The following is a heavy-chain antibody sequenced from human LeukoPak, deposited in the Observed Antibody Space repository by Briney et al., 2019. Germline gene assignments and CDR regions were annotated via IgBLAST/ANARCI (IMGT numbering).Heavy chain of an antibody. CDR3: ARDHVWLQLRLEKPYFDY. CDR1: GYTFTSYG. V-gene: IGHV1-18*01. CDR2: ISAYNGNT. Sequence: GASVKAACKASGYTFTSYGISWVRQAPGQGLEWMGWISAYNGNTNYAQKLQGRVTMTTDTSTSTAYMELRSLRSDDTAVYYCARDHVWLQLRLEKPYFDYWGQGTLVTVSS. J-gene: IGHJ4*02. D-gene: IGHD3-16*01.